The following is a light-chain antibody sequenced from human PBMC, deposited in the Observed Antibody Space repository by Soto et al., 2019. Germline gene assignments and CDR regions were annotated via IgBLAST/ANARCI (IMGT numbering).Light chain of an antibody. CDR3: LQHNNYPRA. Sequence: DIQMTQSPSSLSASVGDRVTITCRASQDIGKDLGWYQQRPGKAPKRLIYAASSLQSGVPSRFSGSGSGTEFILTISSLQPEDFATYYCLQHNNYPRAFGQGTKVDI. J-gene: IGKJ1*01. V-gene: IGKV1-17*01. CDR1: QDIGKD. CDR2: AAS.